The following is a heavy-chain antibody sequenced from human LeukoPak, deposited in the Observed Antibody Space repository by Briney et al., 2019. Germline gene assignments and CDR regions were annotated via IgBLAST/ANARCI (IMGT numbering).Heavy chain of an antibody. D-gene: IGHD1-1*01. CDR1: GFTFSSYG. CDR2: ISYDGSNK. V-gene: IGHV3-30*18. CDR3: AKDLGTTFYYYYGMDV. J-gene: IGHJ6*02. Sequence: PGRSLRLSCAASGFTFSSYGMHWVRQAPGKGLEWVAVISYDGSNKYYADSVKGRFTISRDNSKNTLYLQMNSLRAEDTAVYYCAKDLGTTFYYYYGMDVWGQGTTVTVSS.